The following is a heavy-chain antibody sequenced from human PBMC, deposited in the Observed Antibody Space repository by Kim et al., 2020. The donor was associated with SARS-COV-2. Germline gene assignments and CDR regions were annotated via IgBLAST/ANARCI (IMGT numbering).Heavy chain of an antibody. D-gene: IGHD6-13*01. CDR3: ARSLRIAAAGPGGNWFDP. CDR2: IDPSDSYT. V-gene: IGHV5-10-1*01. CDR1: GYSFTSYW. J-gene: IGHJ5*02. Sequence: GESLKISCKGSGYSFTSYWISWVRQMPGKGLEWMGRIDPSDSYTNYSPSFQGHVTISADKSISTAYLQWSSLKASDTAMYYCARSLRIAAAGPGGNWFDPWGQGALVTVSS.